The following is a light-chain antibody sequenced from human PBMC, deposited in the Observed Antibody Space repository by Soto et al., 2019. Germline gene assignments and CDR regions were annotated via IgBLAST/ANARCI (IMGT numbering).Light chain of an antibody. CDR2: EGS. Sequence: QSVLTQPASVSGSPGQSITISCTGTGSDVGSYNLVSWYQIHPGKAPKLIIYEGSKRPSGVSDRFSASKSGNTASLTISGLQGEDEADYHCCSYAGSTTFYVFGTGTKLTVL. V-gene: IGLV2-23*03. CDR1: GSDVGSYNL. J-gene: IGLJ1*01. CDR3: CSYAGSTTFYV.